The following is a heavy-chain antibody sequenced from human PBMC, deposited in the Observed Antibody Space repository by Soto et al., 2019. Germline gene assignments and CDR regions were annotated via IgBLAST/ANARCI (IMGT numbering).Heavy chain of an antibody. CDR1: GGSVSSGSYY. CDR2: IYYSGRT. CDR3: ARDLRLPGDSCRWAGYWFDP. J-gene: IGHJ5*02. V-gene: IGHV4-61*01. Sequence: SETLSLTCTVSGGSVSSGSYYWSWIRQPPGKGLEWIGYIYYSGRTNYNPSLKSRVTISVDTSKNQFSLKLSSVTAADTAVYYCARDLRLPGDSCRWAGYWFDPWGSRTLVTVS. D-gene: IGHD5-12*01.